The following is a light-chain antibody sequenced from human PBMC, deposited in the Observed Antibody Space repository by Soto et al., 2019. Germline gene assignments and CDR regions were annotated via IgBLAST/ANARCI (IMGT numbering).Light chain of an antibody. CDR1: QSISSW. CDR3: QQYEGFSRT. J-gene: IGKJ1*01. Sequence: DIQMTQSPSTLSASVGDRVTITCRASQSISSWLAWYQQKPGKAPNLLIYDASSLESGVPPRFSGSGSGTEFTLTISSLQPDDFATYYCQQYEGFSRTFGQGTKVDI. V-gene: IGKV1-5*01. CDR2: DAS.